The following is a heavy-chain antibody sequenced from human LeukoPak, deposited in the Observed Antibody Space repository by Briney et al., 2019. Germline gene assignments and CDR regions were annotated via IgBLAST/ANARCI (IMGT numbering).Heavy chain of an antibody. J-gene: IGHJ6*03. CDR1: AFTFIDYH. V-gene: IGHV3-11*04. Sequence: GGPLRLSCAASAFTFIDYHMSWIRQAPGGGLEWVSYISGTSLTIFYADSVKGRFTVSVDNAKNSLYLQMNSLRAEDTAVYYCARMIADRPHYYYYMDVWGTGTTVTVSS. D-gene: IGHD6-6*01. CDR3: ARMIADRPHYYYYMDV. CDR2: ISGTSLTI.